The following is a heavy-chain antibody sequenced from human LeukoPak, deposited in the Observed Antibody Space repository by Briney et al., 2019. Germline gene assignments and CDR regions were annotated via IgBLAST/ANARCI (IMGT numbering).Heavy chain of an antibody. CDR1: GNSISSGDYY. J-gene: IGHJ4*02. CDR3: ARGRKVRGVMRYYFDY. Sequence: SETLSLTCTVSGNSISSGDYYWSWIRQPAGKGLEWIGRIYTSGSTTYNPSLKSRVTISGDTSENQFSLKLSSVTAADTAVYYCARGRKVRGVMRYYFDYWGQGTLVTVSS. D-gene: IGHD3-10*01. V-gene: IGHV4-61*02. CDR2: IYTSGST.